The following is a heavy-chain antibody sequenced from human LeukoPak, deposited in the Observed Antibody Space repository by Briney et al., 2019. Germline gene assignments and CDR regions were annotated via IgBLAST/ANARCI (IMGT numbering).Heavy chain of an antibody. Sequence: GGSLGLSCVASGFISNPYWMAWFRQAPGQGLEWVANINQDGSDINYVDSVKDRFTISRDNAKNSLYLQMFSLRAEDTAVYYCVRGGSFDGSRYYPDYWGQGTLVTVSS. CDR2: INQDGSDI. J-gene: IGHJ4*02. CDR1: GFISNPYW. V-gene: IGHV3-7*01. D-gene: IGHD3-22*01. CDR3: VRGGSFDGSRYYPDY.